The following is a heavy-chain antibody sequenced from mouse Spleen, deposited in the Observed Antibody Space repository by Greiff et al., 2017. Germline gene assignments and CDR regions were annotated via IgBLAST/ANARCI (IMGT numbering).Heavy chain of an antibody. CDR1: GFTFSDYG. CDR2: ISSGSSTI. Sequence: EVQGVESGGGLVKPGGSLKLSCAASGFTFSDYGMHWVRQAPEKGLEWVAYISSGSSTIYYADTVKGRFTISRDNAKNTLFLQMTSLRSEDTAMYYCARGYYYGSSPRDAMDYWGQGTSVTVSS. V-gene: IGHV5-17*01. CDR3: ARGYYYGSSPRDAMDY. J-gene: IGHJ4*01. D-gene: IGHD1-1*01.